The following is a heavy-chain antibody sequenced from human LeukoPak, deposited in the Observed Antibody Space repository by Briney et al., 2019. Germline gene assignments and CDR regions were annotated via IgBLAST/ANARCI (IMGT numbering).Heavy chain of an antibody. CDR1: GYTFTGYY. CDR3: ARVGYYYDSSGYYRFDY. CDR2: INPNSGGT. D-gene: IGHD3-22*01. J-gene: IGHJ4*02. V-gene: IGHV1-2*02. Sequence: VASVKVSCKASGYTFTGYYMHWVRQAPGQGLEWMGWINPNSGGTNYAQKFQGRVTMTRDTSISTAYMELSRLRSDDTAVYCCARVGYYYDSSGYYRFDYWGQGTLVTVSS.